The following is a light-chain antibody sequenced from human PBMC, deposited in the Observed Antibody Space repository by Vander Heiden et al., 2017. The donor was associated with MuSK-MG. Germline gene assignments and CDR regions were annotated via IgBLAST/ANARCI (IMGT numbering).Light chain of an antibody. J-gene: IGKJ1*01. V-gene: IGKV1-39*01. CDR1: QNINNY. CDR2: SAS. Sequence: DIQMTQSPSSLSASVGDRVTITCRASQNINNYLNWYQQKPGKAPKFVIYSASSLQSGVPSRFSASGSGTDFTLTISRLQPEDFATYYCLQSDNKPWTFGQGTKLEIK. CDR3: LQSDNKPWT.